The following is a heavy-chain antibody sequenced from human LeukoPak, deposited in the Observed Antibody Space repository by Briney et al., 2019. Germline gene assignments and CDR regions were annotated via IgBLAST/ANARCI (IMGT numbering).Heavy chain of an antibody. CDR1: GGSISSGSYY. CDR2: IYTGGST. V-gene: IGHV4-61*02. CDR3: ARDKRGGSPYYFDY. Sequence: SETLSLTCTVSGGSISSGSYYWSWIRQAAGKGVEWIGRIYTGGSTNCNPSLKSRVTISVDTSKNQFSLKLSSVTAADTAVYYCARDKRGGSPYYFDYWGQGTLVTVSS. D-gene: IGHD2-15*01. J-gene: IGHJ4*02.